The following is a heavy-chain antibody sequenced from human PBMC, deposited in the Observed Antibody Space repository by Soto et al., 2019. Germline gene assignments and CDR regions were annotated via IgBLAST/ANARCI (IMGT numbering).Heavy chain of an antibody. Sequence: EVQLLESGGGLLQPGGSLRLSCSASGFTFNNYAMAWVRQAPGEGLEWVSGISGSGATPYYADSVKGRFTISGDNSKNTLFLQMNSLSAEDTAVYFCAKAGYCTGVSCYFYYFDSWGQGTLVTVSS. CDR3: AKAGYCTGVSCYFYYFDS. V-gene: IGHV3-23*01. D-gene: IGHD2-15*01. J-gene: IGHJ4*02. CDR1: GFTFNNYA. CDR2: ISGSGATP.